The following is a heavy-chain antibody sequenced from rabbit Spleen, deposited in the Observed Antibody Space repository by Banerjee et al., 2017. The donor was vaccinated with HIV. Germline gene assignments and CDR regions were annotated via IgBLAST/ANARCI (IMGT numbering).Heavy chain of an antibody. V-gene: IGHV1S40*01. Sequence: QSLEESGGGLVQPEGSLTLTCTASGFSFSSSYYMCWVRQAPGKGLEWIGCIGAGNSGTTYYANWAKGRFTISKASSTTVTLQMTSLTVADTATYFCARGSATMTMVITGFYLSLWGQGTLVTVS. CDR1: GFSFSSSYY. CDR2: IGAGNSGTT. D-gene: IGHD2-1*01. J-gene: IGHJ4*01. CDR3: ARGSATMTMVITGFYLSL.